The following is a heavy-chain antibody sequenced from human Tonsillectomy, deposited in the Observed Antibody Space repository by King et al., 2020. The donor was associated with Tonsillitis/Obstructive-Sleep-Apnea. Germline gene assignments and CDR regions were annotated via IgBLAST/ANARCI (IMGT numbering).Heavy chain of an antibody. CDR3: ARRTYYGDYLNWFDP. V-gene: IGHV4-34*01. D-gene: IGHD4-17*01. CDR1: GGSFSDYD. Sequence: VQLQQWGAGLLKPSETLSLTCTVYGGSFSDYDWSWIRQPPGKGLEWIGEINHSGSTDYNPSLKSRVTISVDTSKNQFSLKLSSVTAADTAVYYCARRTYYGDYLNWFDPWGQGTLVTVSS. J-gene: IGHJ5*02. CDR2: INHSGST.